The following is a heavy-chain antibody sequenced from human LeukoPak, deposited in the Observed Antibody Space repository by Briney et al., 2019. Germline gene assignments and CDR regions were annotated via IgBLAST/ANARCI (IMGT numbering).Heavy chain of an antibody. CDR2: VSHTGAT. CDR1: GGSISNYY. J-gene: IGHJ4*01. Sequence: SETLSLTCTVSGGSISNYYWNWIRQPPGRGPEWIGTVSHTGATQYSPSLTSRVTISLDTSKNQFSLSLNSVTAADTAVFYCARSMVTTDRNFDHWGQGTLVTVSS. V-gene: IGHV4-59*12. D-gene: IGHD2-21*02. CDR3: ARSMVTTDRNFDH.